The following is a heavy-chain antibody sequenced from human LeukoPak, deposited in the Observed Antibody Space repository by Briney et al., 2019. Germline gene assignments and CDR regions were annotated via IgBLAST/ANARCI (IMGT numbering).Heavy chain of an antibody. Sequence: SETLSLTCTVSGGSISSYYWSWIRQPPGKGLEWIGYIYYSGSTNYNPSLKSRVTISVDTSKNQFSLKLSSVTAADTAVYYCARGRTTHYYYGMDVWGQGTTVTVSS. CDR2: IYYSGST. CDR3: ARGRTTHYYYGMDV. V-gene: IGHV4-59*01. D-gene: IGHD1-7*01. J-gene: IGHJ6*02. CDR1: GGSISSYY.